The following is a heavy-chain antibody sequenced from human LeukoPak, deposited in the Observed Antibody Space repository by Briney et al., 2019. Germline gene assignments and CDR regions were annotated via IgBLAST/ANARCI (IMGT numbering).Heavy chain of an antibody. CDR1: GFTFSSYW. CDR3: ARDYGGSGTYDYYYYMDV. Sequence: PGGSLRLSCAASGFTFSSYWMSWVRQAPGTGLEWVANIKEDGSEKYYVDSVKGRFTISRDNAKNLLYLQMNSLRAEDTAVYYCARDYGGSGTYDYYYYMDVWGKGTTVAVSS. CDR2: IKEDGSEK. J-gene: IGHJ6*03. D-gene: IGHD3-10*01. V-gene: IGHV3-7*01.